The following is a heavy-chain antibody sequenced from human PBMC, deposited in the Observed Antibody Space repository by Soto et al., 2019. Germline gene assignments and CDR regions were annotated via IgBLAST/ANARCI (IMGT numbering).Heavy chain of an antibody. CDR2: IYYSGST. CDR1: GCSISSYY. J-gene: IGHJ6*02. Sequence: SDTLSLTFTVSGCSISSYYWSWIGQPPGKGLEWIGYIYYSGSTNYNPSLKSRVTISVDTSKNQFSLKLSSVTAADTAVYYCARDRIVATTVPLLYYYPSYDLDFLGQGTTVTVSS. D-gene: IGHD5-12*01. V-gene: IGHV4-59*01. CDR3: ARDRIVATTVPLLYYYPSYDLDF.